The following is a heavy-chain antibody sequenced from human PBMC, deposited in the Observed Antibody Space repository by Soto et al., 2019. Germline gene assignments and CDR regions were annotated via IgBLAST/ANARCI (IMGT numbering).Heavy chain of an antibody. V-gene: IGHV4-59*08. CDR3: ARYSTAIYYFDY. J-gene: IGHJ4*02. D-gene: IGHD5-18*01. Sequence: PSETLSLTCTVSGGSISSYYWSWIRQPPGKGLEWIGYIYYSGSTNYNPSLKSRVTISVDTSKNQFSLKLSSVTAADTAVYYCARYSTAIYYFDYWGQGTLVTVSS. CDR2: IYYSGST. CDR1: GGSISSYY.